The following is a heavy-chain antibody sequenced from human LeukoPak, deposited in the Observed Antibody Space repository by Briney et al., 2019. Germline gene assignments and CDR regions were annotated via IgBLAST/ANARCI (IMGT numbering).Heavy chain of an antibody. J-gene: IGHJ4*02. CDR2: ISGSGGST. D-gene: IGHD1-26*01. CDR1: GFTFSSYA. V-gene: IGHV3-23*01. Sequence: GGSLRLSCAASGFTFSSYAMSWVRQAPGKGLEWVSAISGSGGSTYYADSVKGRFTISRDNSKNTLYLQMNSLRAEDTAVYYCARVLYSGSYYDVQDYWGQGTLVTVSS. CDR3: ARVLYSGSYYDVQDY.